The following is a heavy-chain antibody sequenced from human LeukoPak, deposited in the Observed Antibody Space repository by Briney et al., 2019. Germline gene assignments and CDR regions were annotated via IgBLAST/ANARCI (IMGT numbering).Heavy chain of an antibody. CDR2: ISDGAGSR. Sequence: GGSLRLSYAVSGITLSNYGMSWVRQAPGKGLEWVAGISDGAGSRNYADSVKGRFTISRDNPKNTLYLQMNSLRAGDTAVYFCAKRGVVIRAVIIVGFHKEAYYFDYWGQGALVTVSS. CDR3: AKRGVVIRAVIIVGFHKEAYYFDY. D-gene: IGHD3-10*01. CDR1: GITLSNYG. J-gene: IGHJ4*02. V-gene: IGHV3-23*01.